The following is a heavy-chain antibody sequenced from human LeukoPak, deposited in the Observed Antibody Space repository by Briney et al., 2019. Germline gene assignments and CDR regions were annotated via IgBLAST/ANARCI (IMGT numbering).Heavy chain of an antibody. CDR2: INHSGST. CDR1: GGSFSGYY. J-gene: IGHJ4*02. Sequence: SETLSLTCAVYGGSFSGYYWSWIRQPSGKGLEWIGEINHSGSTNYNPSLKSRVTISVDTSKNQFSLKLSSVTAADTAVYYCARGTGYCSSTSCYRGLGLDYWGQGTLVAVSS. V-gene: IGHV4-34*01. CDR3: ARGTGYCSSTSCYRGLGLDY. D-gene: IGHD2-2*02.